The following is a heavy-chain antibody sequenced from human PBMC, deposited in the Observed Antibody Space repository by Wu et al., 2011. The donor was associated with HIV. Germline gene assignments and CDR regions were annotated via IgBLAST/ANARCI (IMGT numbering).Heavy chain of an antibody. CDR3: ARFSGADLSHNWFDP. CDR1: GYSFTDYW. Sequence: VQLVQSGAEVKKPGESLKISCKGSGYSFTDYWIGWVRQMPGKGLEWMGIIYPRDSATRYSPSFQGQVTISADKSITSAYLQWSSLKASDTAMYYCARFSGADLSHNWFDPWGQGTLVTVSS. V-gene: IGHV5-51*01. CDR2: IYPRDSAT. J-gene: IGHJ5*01. D-gene: IGHD2-8*02.